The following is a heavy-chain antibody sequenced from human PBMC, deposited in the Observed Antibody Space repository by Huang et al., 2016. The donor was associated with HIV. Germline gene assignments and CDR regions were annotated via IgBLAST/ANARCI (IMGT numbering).Heavy chain of an antibody. V-gene: IGHV4-39*01. Sequence: QLQLPESGPGLVKPSETLSLTCVVSGASIRSEHFYWGWIRQPPGKWLEWIGSISYSGSTHYAPSLKSRVTIAVDTSENRISLKLSPVTAADTAVYYCASHSTYCSGGACSPNYYFFYMDVWGKGTMVTVSS. D-gene: IGHD2-15*01. CDR2: ISYSGST. CDR3: ASHSTYCSGGACSPNYYFFYMDV. J-gene: IGHJ6*03. CDR1: GASIRSEHFY.